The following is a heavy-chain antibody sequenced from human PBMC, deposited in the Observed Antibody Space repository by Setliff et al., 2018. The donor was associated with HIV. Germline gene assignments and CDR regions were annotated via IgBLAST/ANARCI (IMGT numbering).Heavy chain of an antibody. CDR2: IYYSGTT. J-gene: IGHJ4*02. CDR1: GFSFRNSFYN. CDR3: ARRSGAAVFYYFDY. Sequence: SETLSLTCNVSGFSFRNSFYNWGWIRQPPGKGLEWIGTIYYSGTTYYNPSLKSRVTISRDPSTKQFSLKMTSMTAADTAVYYCARRSGAAVFYYFDYWGQGTLVTVSS. D-gene: IGHD6-13*01. V-gene: IGHV4-39*07.